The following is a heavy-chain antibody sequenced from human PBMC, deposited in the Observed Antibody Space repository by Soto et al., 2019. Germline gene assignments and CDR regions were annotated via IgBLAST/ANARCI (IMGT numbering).Heavy chain of an antibody. CDR1: GYTFTTYY. CDR2: INPAVGST. D-gene: IGHD1-20*01. CDR3: ARDGMTHRAACND. Sequence: QVQLVESGAEMKKPGTSVMVSCKASGYTFTTYYIHWVRQAPGQGLEWMGVINPAVGSTGFAQNIQDRFTMTKDTSTSTVYMELRSLKPEDTAVYYCARDGMTHRAACNDWGQGTLVTVSS. J-gene: IGHJ4*02. V-gene: IGHV1-46*01.